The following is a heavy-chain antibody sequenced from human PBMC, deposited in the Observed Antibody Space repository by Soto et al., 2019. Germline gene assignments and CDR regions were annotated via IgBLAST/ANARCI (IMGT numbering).Heavy chain of an antibody. D-gene: IGHD3-3*01. CDR1: GGSISSGDYH. CDR2: VYYNGDT. CDR3: ARKMWSGFYRRAFDI. Sequence: SETLSLTCTVSGGSISSGDYHWSWIRQPPGKGLEWIGYVYYNGDTYYNPSLKSRVSISVDTSKNQFSLKLSSVTPADTAVYYCARKMWSGFYRRAFDIWGQGTLVTVSS. V-gene: IGHV4-30-4*01. J-gene: IGHJ3*02.